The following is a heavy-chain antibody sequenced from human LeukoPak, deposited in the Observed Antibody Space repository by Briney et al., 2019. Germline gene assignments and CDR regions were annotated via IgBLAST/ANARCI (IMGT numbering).Heavy chain of an antibody. D-gene: IGHD3-22*01. J-gene: IGHJ4*02. CDR3: AKDYYDSSGYSVDY. V-gene: IGHV3-43*02. CDR2: ISGDGGST. CDR1: GFTFDDYA. Sequence: PGGSLRLSCAASGFTFDDYAMHWVRQAPGKGLERVSLISGDGGSTYYADSVKGRFTISRDNSKNSLYLQMNSLRTEDTALYYCAKDYYDSSGYSVDYWGQGTLVTVSS.